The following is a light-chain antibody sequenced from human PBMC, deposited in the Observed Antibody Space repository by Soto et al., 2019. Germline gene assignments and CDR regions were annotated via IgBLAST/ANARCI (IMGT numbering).Light chain of an antibody. V-gene: IGKV1-5*01. Sequence: DIQMTQSPSTLSASIGEKVTITCRANQTIRTRLAWYQQKPGKAPKFLIYDASTWASGVPSRFSGSGSGTEFTLTISNLQPDDFATYFCQHYNNYLTTFGQGTKVDIK. J-gene: IGKJ1*01. CDR1: QTIRTR. CDR3: QHYNNYLTT. CDR2: DAS.